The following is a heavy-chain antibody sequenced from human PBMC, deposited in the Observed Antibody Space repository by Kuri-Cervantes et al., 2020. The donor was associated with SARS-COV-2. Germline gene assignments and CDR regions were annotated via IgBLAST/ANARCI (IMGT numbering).Heavy chain of an antibody. CDR3: AADRAAGYYYYMDV. Sequence: SVKVSCKASGFTFTSSAMQWVRQARGQRLEWTGWIVVGSGNTNYAQKFQERVTITRDLSTSTAYMELSSLRSEGTAVYYCAADRAAGYYYYMDVWGKGTTVTVSS. CDR2: IVVGSGNT. J-gene: IGHJ6*03. V-gene: IGHV1-58*02. CDR1: GFTFTSSA. D-gene: IGHD2-15*01.